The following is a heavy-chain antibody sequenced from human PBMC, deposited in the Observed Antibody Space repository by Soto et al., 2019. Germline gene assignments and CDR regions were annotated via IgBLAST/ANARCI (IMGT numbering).Heavy chain of an antibody. V-gene: IGHV3-74*03. D-gene: IGHD3-10*01. J-gene: IGHJ5*02. CDR2: INNDGSDT. Sequence: EVQLVESGGGLVQPGGSLRLSCAASGFTFIGYWMHWVRQGPGKGLVWVSRINNDGSDTTYADSVKGRFSNSRDNAKKIVYLEMNSLRAEATAVYYCVRDGSMVRERWFDPWGQGTLVTVSS. CDR1: GFTFIGYW. CDR3: VRDGSMVRERWFDP.